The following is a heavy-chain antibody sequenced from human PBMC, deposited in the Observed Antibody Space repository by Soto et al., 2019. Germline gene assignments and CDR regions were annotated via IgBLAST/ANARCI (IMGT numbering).Heavy chain of an antibody. J-gene: IGHJ4*02. CDR3: ARVRIVGAREIDF. Sequence: QVHLVQSGGEVKKPGASVKVSCKASGYTFNRHGITWVRQAPGQGLEWMGWISGYNGDINYEQKFQGRVTLSSDTRTSKVYLELKSLRFCDMAVYYCARVRIVGAREIDFWRQGTLVTVSS. V-gene: IGHV1-18*03. CDR2: ISGYNGDI. D-gene: IGHD1-26*01. CDR1: GYTFNRHG.